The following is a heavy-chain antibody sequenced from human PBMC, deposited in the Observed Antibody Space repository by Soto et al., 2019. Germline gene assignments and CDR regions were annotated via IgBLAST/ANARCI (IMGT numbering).Heavy chain of an antibody. D-gene: IGHD3-16*01. CDR1: GGFISSSNW. Sequence: VQLQESGPGLVKPSGTLSLTCAVSGGFISSSNWWWWVRQSPGKGREWIGEIFHSGSTNYSPSLMSRVTISVDKSKNHFSLNLNSVTASDTAGYYCARGSYPLPTYWGQGTLVTVSS. V-gene: IGHV4-4*02. CDR2: IFHSGST. CDR3: ARGSYPLPTY. J-gene: IGHJ4*02.